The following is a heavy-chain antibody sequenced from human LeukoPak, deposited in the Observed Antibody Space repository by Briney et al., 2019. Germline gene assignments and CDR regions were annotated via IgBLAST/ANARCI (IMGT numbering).Heavy chain of an antibody. CDR2: INGDGSSK. CDR3: ARDPRGLHSSGDY. V-gene: IGHV3-74*01. D-gene: IGHD3-22*01. Sequence: GGSLRLSCAASGFTLSTYWMHWVRQAPGKGLEWLSRINGDGSSKHYADSVRGRFTISRDNSKNTLYLQMNSLRAEDTAVYYCARDPRGLHSSGDYWGQGTLVTVSS. CDR1: GFTLSTYW. J-gene: IGHJ4*02.